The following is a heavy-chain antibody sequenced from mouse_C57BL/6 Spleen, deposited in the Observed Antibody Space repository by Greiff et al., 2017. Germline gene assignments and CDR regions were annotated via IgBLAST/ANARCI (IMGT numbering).Heavy chain of an antibody. CDR1: GFTFSSYG. CDR2: ISSGGSYT. Sequence: EVQLQESGGDLVKPGGSLKLSCAASGFTFSSYGMSWVRQTPDKRLEWVATISSGGSYTYYPDSVKGRFTISRDNAKNTLYLQMSSLKSEDTAMYYCARYGNFYYFDYWGQGTTLTVSS. D-gene: IGHD2-1*01. V-gene: IGHV5-6*01. CDR3: ARYGNFYYFDY. J-gene: IGHJ2*01.